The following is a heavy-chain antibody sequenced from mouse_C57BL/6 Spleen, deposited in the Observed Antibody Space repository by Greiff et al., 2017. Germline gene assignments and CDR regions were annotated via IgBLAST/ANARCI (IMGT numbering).Heavy chain of an antibody. CDR3: ARRGYSNYVDY. V-gene: IGHV1-64*01. J-gene: IGHJ2*01. CDR2: IQPNSGST. Sequence: QVQLQQPGAELVKPGASVKLSCKASGYTFTSYWMHWVKQRPGQGLEWIGMIQPNSGSTNYNEKFKSKATLTVDKSSSTAYLQLISLTSEDSAVYYCARRGYSNYVDYWGQGTTLTVSS. D-gene: IGHD2-5*01. CDR1: GYTFTSYW.